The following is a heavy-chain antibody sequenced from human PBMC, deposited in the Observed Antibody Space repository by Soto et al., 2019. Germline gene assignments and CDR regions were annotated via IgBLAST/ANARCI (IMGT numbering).Heavy chain of an antibody. CDR1: GFSLSTSGVG. CDR2: IYWDDDK. CDR3: AHCAGYYDSSGYPDY. J-gene: IGHJ4*02. V-gene: IGHV2-5*02. Sequence: QITLKESGPPLVKPTQTLTLTCTFSGFSLSTSGVGVGWIRQPPGKALEWLALIYWDDDKRYSPSLKSRLTITKDTSKNQVVLTMTNMDPVDTATYYCAHCAGYYDSSGYPDYWGQGTLVTVSS. D-gene: IGHD3-22*01.